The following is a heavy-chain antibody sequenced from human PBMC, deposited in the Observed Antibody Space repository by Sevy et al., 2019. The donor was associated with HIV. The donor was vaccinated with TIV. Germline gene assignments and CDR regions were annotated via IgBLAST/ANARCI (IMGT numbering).Heavy chain of an antibody. V-gene: IGHV3-15*01. CDR2: IKSKTDGGTS. CDR3: TTAHQWLGNLRLD. D-gene: IGHD1-7*01. Sequence: GGSLRLSCAASGFTFSKAWMNWVRQAPGKGPEWVGRIKSKTDGGTSDFAAFVKGRFKISRDDSNDTLFLQMDNLEVEDTAVYYCTTAHQWLGNLRLDRGQGTLVTVSS. J-gene: IGHJ4*02. CDR1: GFTFSKAW.